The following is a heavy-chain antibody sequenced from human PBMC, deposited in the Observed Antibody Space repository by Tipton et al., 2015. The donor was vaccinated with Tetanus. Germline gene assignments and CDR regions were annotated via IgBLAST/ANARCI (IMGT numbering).Heavy chain of an antibody. CDR2: IYGGGVT. CDR3: ARQWDSIGLSAFDI. J-gene: IGHJ3*02. V-gene: IGHV3-53*01. CDR1: GFAVSDKY. Sequence: QLVQSGGGLIRPGGSLTLSCAVSGFAVSDKYINWVRQAPGKGLEWVSLIYGGGVTYFADSVKGRFTISRDNSKNTVYLQMSSLRAEDTAVYYCARQWDSIGLSAFDIWGQGTMVTVSS. D-gene: IGHD3-22*01.